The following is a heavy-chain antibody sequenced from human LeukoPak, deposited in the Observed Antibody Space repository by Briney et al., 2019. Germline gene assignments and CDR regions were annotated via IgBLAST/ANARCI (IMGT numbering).Heavy chain of an antibody. J-gene: IGHJ4*02. CDR2: INPNSGGT. D-gene: IGHD2-15*01. V-gene: IGHV1-2*02. CDR3: VNGYCSGGSFLNFDY. Sequence: ASVKVSCKASGYTFTGYYMHWVRQAPGQGLEWMGWINPNSGGTNYAQKFQGRVTMTRDTSISTAYMELSRLRSDDTAVYYCVNGYCSGGSFLNFDYWGQGTLVTVSS. CDR1: GYTFTGYY.